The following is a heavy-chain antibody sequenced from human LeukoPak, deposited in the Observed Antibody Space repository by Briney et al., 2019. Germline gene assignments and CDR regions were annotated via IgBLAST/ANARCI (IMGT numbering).Heavy chain of an antibody. CDR1: GGSFSGYY. CDR3: ARRKPDYYGSGSYYNGISWFDP. V-gene: IGHV4-34*01. J-gene: IGHJ5*02. CDR2: INHSGST. D-gene: IGHD3-10*01. Sequence: SETLSLTCAVYGGSFSGYYWSWIRQPPGKGLEWIGEINHSGSTNYNPSLKSRVTISVDTSKNQFSLKLSSVTAADTAVYYCARRKPDYYGSGSYYNGISWFDPWGQGTLVTVSS.